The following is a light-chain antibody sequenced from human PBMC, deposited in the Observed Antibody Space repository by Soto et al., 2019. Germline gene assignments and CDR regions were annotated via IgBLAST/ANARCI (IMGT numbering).Light chain of an antibody. CDR1: SSDVGGYNY. V-gene: IGLV2-14*03. CDR2: EVN. CDR3: SSYTSSITYV. J-gene: IGLJ1*01. Sequence: QSVLTQPASVSGSPGQSITISCPGTSSDVGGYNYVSWYQQHPGKAPKLMIYEVNNRPSGVSTRFSGSKSGNTASLTISGLQAEDEADYYCSSYTSSITYVFGSGTKVTVL.